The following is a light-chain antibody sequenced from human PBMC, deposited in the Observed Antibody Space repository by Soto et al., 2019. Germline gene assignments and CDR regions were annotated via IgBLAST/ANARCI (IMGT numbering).Light chain of an antibody. Sequence: SYELTQPLSVSVALGQTARITCGGNNIGSKNVHWYQQKSGQAPVLVIYRDSNRPSGIPERFSGSNSGNTATLTISRAQAGDEADYYCQVWDSSTAYVVFGGGTKLTVL. V-gene: IGLV3-9*01. CDR2: RDS. CDR3: QVWDSSTAYVV. J-gene: IGLJ2*01. CDR1: NIGSKN.